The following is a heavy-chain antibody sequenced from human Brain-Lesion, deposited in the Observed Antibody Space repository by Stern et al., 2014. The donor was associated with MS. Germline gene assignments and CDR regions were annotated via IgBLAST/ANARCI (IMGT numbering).Heavy chain of an antibody. CDR1: GGSISSGNYY. Sequence: QVQLVESGPGLVKPSQTLSLTCTVSGGSISSGNYYWSWIRQHPGKGLEWIGFIYHSGSTYYNPPLKSRVTTSIDTSKNQFSLKLSSVTAADTAVYYCARGSREVLLPRFYFDYWGQGTLVTVSS. V-gene: IGHV4-31*03. D-gene: IGHD3-3*01. J-gene: IGHJ4*02. CDR3: ARGSREVLLPRFYFDY. CDR2: IYHSGST.